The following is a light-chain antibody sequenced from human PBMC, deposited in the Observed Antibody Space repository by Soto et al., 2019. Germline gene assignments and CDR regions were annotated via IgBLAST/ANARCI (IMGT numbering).Light chain of an antibody. V-gene: IGKV3-15*01. Sequence: EIVMTQSPATLSVSLGDRATLSCRASQSVSTYLAWYQQKPGQAPRLLIYVASTRATGIPARFSGSGSETDFTLTISSLQSEDFAVYYCQQYDSWPPSYTFGQGTKLEIK. CDR1: QSVSTY. CDR3: QQYDSWPPSYT. CDR2: VAS. J-gene: IGKJ2*01.